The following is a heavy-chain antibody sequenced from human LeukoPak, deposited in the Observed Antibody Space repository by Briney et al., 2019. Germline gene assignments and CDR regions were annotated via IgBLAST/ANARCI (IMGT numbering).Heavy chain of an antibody. V-gene: IGHV1-69*05. D-gene: IGHD4-17*01. Sequence: GASVKVSCKASGGTFSSYAISWVRQAPGQGLEWMGGIIPIFGTANYAQKFQGRVTITTDESTSTAYMELSSLRSEDTAVYYCARGGYGDYKFLFDYWGQGSLVTVSS. CDR2: IIPIFGTA. CDR1: GGTFSSYA. J-gene: IGHJ4*02. CDR3: ARGGYGDYKFLFDY.